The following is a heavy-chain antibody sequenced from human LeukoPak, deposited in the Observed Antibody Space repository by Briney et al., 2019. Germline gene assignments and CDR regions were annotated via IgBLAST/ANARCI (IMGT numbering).Heavy chain of an antibody. CDR1: GFTFITYG. Sequence: GASVKVSCKASGFTFITYGFTWVRQAPGQGLEWMRWISAYSGNADYAQKFQDRFTMTTDTSTNTAYMELRSLRSDDTAVYYCARNRYGSGSLNWFDPWGQGTLVTVSS. V-gene: IGHV1-18*01. CDR3: ARNRYGSGSLNWFDP. D-gene: IGHD3-10*01. CDR2: ISAYSGNA. J-gene: IGHJ5*02.